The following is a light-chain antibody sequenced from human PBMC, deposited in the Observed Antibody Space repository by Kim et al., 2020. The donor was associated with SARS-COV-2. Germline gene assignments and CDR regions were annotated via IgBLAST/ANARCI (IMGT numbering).Light chain of an antibody. J-gene: IGLJ1*01. V-gene: IGLV2-23*02. Sequence: QSALTQPASVSGSPGQSITISCTGTSSDVGNYNLVSWYQQHPGKAPKLMIYEVTKRPSGVSNRFSGSKSGNTASLTISGLQPEDEANYYCCSYAGSSTSYAFGSGTQVTVL. CDR2: EVT. CDR1: SSDVGNYNL. CDR3: CSYAGSSTSYA.